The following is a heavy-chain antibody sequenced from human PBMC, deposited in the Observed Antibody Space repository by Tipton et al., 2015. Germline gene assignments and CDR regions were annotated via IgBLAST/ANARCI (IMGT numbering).Heavy chain of an antibody. Sequence: GSLRLSCAASGFFFSDSWMHWVRQVPGKGLVWVARIDYDGVNKRYADSVKGRFTISRNTAESTLYLQMNSLRVEDTAVYYCARATTATTWGVPGTFDLWGQGTMVTVSA. CDR3: ARATTATTWGVPGTFDL. CDR2: IDYDGVNK. J-gene: IGHJ3*01. CDR1: GFFFSDSW. D-gene: IGHD1-1*01. V-gene: IGHV3-74*01.